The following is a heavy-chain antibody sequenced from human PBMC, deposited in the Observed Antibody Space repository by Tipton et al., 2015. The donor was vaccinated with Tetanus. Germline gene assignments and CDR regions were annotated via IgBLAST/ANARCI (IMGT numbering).Heavy chain of an antibody. J-gene: IGHJ5*02. CDR2: IYYSGST. CDR1: GGSISSYY. CDR3: ARWGSSWSHGDWFDP. Sequence: TLSLTCTVSGGSISSYYWSWIRQPPGKGLEWIGYIYYSGSTNYNPSLKSRVTISVDTSKNQFSLKLSSVTAADTAVYYCARWGSSWSHGDWFDPWGQGTLVTVSS. D-gene: IGHD6-13*01. V-gene: IGHV4-59*01.